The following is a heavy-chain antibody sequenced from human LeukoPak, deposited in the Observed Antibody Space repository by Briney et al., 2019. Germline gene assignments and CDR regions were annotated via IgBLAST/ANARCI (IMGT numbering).Heavy chain of an antibody. D-gene: IGHD3-22*01. CDR2: IYSHVTT. V-gene: IGHV3-53*01. CDR1: GSIVSSNF. Sequence: GGSLRLSCAASGSIVSSNFMSWVRQAPGKGLEWVSLIYSHVTTYYADYVKGRFTISRHNSKNTLFLQMNNLGAEDTAAYYCATYATSGSFFAYWGQGTLVTVSS. J-gene: IGHJ4*02. CDR3: ATYATSGSFFAY.